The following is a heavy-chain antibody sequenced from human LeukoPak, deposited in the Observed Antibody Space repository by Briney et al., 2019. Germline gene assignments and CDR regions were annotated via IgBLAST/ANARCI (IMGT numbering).Heavy chain of an antibody. CDR2: INPNSGGT. V-gene: IGHV1-2*02. CDR1: GYTFTGHY. CDR3: ARAAFEIRDYMDV. J-gene: IGHJ6*03. Sequence: ASVKVSCKASGYTFTGHYMHWLRQAPGQGLEWMGWINPNSGGTNYAQKFQGRVTMTRDTSISTAYMELSRLRSDDTAVYYCARAAFEIRDYMDVWGKGTTVTVSS. D-gene: IGHD2-15*01.